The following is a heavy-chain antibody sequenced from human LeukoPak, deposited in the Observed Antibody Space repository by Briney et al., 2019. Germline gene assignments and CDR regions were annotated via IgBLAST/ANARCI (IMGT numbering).Heavy chain of an antibody. CDR3: ARDPLSNSWYYFDY. Sequence: ASVKVSCKASGYTFTSYGISWVRQAPGQGLEWMGWIHPNSGGTNYAQSLQGRVTMTRDRSISTAYMELNRLTSDDTAVYYCARDPLSNSWYYFDYWGQGTLVTVSS. J-gene: IGHJ4*02. CDR2: IHPNSGGT. CDR1: GYTFTSYG. D-gene: IGHD2-2*01. V-gene: IGHV1-2*02.